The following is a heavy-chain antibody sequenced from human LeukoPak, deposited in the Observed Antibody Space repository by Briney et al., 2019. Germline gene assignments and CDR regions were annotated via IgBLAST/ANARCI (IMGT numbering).Heavy chain of an antibody. CDR3: ARDYYYGSVTNWFDP. V-gene: IGHV1-18*01. J-gene: IGHJ5*02. D-gene: IGHD3-10*01. Sequence: GASVKVSCKASGYTFTTYAISWVRQAPGQGLEWMGWISAYNGNTNYAQKLQGRVTMTTDTSTSTAYMELRSLRSDDTAVYYCARDYYYGSVTNWFDPWGQGTLVTVSS. CDR2: ISAYNGNT. CDR1: GYTFTTYA.